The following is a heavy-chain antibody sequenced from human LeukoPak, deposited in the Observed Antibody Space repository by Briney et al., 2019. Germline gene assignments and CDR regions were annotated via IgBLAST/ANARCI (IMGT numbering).Heavy chain of an antibody. CDR2: IYHSGST. Sequence: SETLSLTCSVSGGSMSSYYWSWIRQSPGKGLEWIGYIYHSGSTDYNSSLKSRVTISEDTSKNQFSLKLSSVTAADTAVYYCARALVGATTYHFDYWGQGTLVTVSS. J-gene: IGHJ4*02. D-gene: IGHD1-26*01. V-gene: IGHV4-59*12. CDR3: ARALVGATTYHFDY. CDR1: GGSMSSYY.